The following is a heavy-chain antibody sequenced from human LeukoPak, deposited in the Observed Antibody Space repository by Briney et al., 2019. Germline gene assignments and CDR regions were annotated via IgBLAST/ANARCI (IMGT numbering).Heavy chain of an antibody. CDR1: GFTFRSYD. V-gene: IGHV3-7*03. J-gene: IGHJ4*02. CDR3: ARVRIAVAVYFDY. Sequence: GGSLRLSCAASGFTFRSYDMHWVRQAPGKGLEWVANINQDGSEKYYVDSVKGRFTSSRDNAKNSVYLQMSSLRAEDTAVYYCARVRIAVAVYFDYWGQGTLVTVSS. CDR2: INQDGSEK. D-gene: IGHD6-19*01.